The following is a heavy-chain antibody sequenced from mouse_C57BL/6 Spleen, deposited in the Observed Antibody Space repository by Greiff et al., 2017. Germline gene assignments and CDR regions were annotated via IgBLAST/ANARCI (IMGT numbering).Heavy chain of an antibody. V-gene: IGHV10-3*01. J-gene: IGHJ4*01. CDR1: GFTFNTYA. CDR2: IRNKSSNYAT. D-gene: IGHD3-3*01. CDR3: VRERGTYYYAMDY. Sequence: EVQVVESGGGLVQPKGSLKLSCAASGFTFNTYAMHWVRQAPGKGLEWVARIRNKSSNYATYYADSVKDRFTISRDDSQSMLYLQMNNLKTEDTAMYYCVRERGTYYYAMDYWGQGTSVTVSS.